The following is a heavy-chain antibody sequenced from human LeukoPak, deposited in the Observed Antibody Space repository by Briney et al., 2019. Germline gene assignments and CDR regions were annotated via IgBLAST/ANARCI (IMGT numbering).Heavy chain of an antibody. Sequence: GGSLRLSCAASGFTFSSYAMHWVRQAPGKGLEWVAVISYDGSNKYYADSVKGRFTISRGNSKNTLYLQMNSLRDEDTAVYYCARGTASTGLDNWGQGTLVTVSS. CDR3: ARGTASTGLDN. CDR2: ISYDGSNK. V-gene: IGHV3-30-3*01. D-gene: IGHD1-1*01. J-gene: IGHJ4*02. CDR1: GFTFSSYA.